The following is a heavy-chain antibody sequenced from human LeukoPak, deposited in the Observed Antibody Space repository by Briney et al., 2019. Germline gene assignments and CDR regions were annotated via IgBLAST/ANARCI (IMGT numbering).Heavy chain of an antibody. Sequence: GGSLRLSCAASGFTFSSYAMSWVRQAPGKGLEWVSAISGSGGSTYYADSVKGRFTISRDNSKNTLYLQMNSLRAEDTAVYYCAKADTIFGVVTPFDYWAREPWSPSPQ. CDR1: GFTFSSYA. D-gene: IGHD3-3*01. CDR3: AKADTIFGVVTPFDY. V-gene: IGHV3-23*01. CDR2: ISGSGGST. J-gene: IGHJ4*02.